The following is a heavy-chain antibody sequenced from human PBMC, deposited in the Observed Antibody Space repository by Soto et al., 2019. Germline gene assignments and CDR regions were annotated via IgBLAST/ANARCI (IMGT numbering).Heavy chain of an antibody. CDR3: ARGVEGATFDY. CDR2: IYYGGST. V-gene: IGHV4-59*01. J-gene: IGHJ4*02. Sequence: QVQLQESGPGLVKPSETLSLTCTVSGGSISSYYWSWIRQPPGKGLEWIGYIYYGGSTNYNPSLKSRVTIAVDTSKNQFSLKLSSVTAADTAVYYCARGVEGATFDYWGQGTLVTVSS. D-gene: IGHD2-15*01. CDR1: GGSISSYY.